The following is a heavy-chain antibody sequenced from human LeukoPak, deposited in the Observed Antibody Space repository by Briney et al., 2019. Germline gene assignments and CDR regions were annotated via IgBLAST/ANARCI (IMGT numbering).Heavy chain of an antibody. V-gene: IGHV3-23*01. Sequence: GGSLRLSCAASGFTFSSYAMSWVRQAPGKGLEWVPATSGSGGSTYYADSVKGRFTISRDNSKNTLYLQMNSLRAEDTAVYYCAKDYCTNGVCYFDYWGQGTLVTVSS. J-gene: IGHJ4*02. CDR3: AKDYCTNGVCYFDY. D-gene: IGHD2-8*01. CDR2: TSGSGGST. CDR1: GFTFSSYA.